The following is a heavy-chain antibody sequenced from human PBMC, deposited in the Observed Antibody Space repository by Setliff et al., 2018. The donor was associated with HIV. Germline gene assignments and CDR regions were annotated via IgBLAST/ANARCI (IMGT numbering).Heavy chain of an antibody. CDR3: VRRESDYGTKAGFRY. CDR2: INLSGAGT. J-gene: IGHJ4*02. Sequence: ASVKVSCKPSGYIFSNYYLHWVRRGPGQGLEWMGLINLSGAGTSYAQKFEGRVTMTRDTSTDTVYMELSSLKSDDTAVYYCVRRESDYGTKAGFRYWGQGTLVTVSS. V-gene: IGHV1-46*01. D-gene: IGHD4-17*01. CDR1: GYIFSNYY.